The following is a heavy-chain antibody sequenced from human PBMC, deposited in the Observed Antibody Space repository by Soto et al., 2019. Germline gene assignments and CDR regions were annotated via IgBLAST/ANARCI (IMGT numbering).Heavy chain of an antibody. CDR3: XXXXXXXXXXXXAFDI. Sequence: QVQLVQSGVEMRKPGASVKVSCKASGYTFTHYGITWVRQAPGQGLEWMGWISTYNGNTNYAQNLQDRLTMTTDTXXXXXXXXXXXXXXXXXXXXXXXXXXXXXXXXXXAFDIWGQETMVTVSS. CDR2: ISTYNGNT. V-gene: IGHV1-18*01. CDR1: GYTFTHYG. J-gene: IGHJ3*02.